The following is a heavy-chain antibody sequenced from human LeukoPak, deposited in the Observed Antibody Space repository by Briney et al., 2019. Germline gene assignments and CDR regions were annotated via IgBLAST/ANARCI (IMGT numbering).Heavy chain of an antibody. CDR3: ARDGDYGEEDY. CDR1: GFSLRSSE. D-gene: IGHD4-17*01. Sequence: PGGSLRLSCAASGFSLRSSEMNWVRQAPGKGLEWVSSISSSSSYIYYADSVKGRFTISRDNAKNSLYLQMNSLRAEDTAVYYCARDGDYGEEDYWGQGTLVTVSS. V-gene: IGHV3-21*01. J-gene: IGHJ4*02. CDR2: ISSSSSYI.